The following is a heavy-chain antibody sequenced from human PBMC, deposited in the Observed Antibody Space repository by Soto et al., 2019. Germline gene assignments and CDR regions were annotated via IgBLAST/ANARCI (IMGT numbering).Heavy chain of an antibody. D-gene: IGHD2-8*01. Sequence: ASVKVSCKVSGYTLTELSMHWVRQAPGKGLEWMGGFDPEDGETIYAQKFQGRVTMTEDTSTDTAYMELSSLGSEDTAVYYCATRGTFCTNGVCYEGLGYWGQGTLVTVSS. CDR2: FDPEDGET. CDR3: ATRGTFCTNGVCYEGLGY. J-gene: IGHJ4*02. CDR1: GYTLTELS. V-gene: IGHV1-24*01.